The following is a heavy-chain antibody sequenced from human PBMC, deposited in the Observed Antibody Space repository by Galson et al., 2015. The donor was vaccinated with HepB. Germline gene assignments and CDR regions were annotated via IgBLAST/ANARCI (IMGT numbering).Heavy chain of an antibody. J-gene: IGHJ4*02. Sequence: SLRLSCAASGFTFSRYWMNWVRQAPGKGLEWVANIKQDGSEKYYVDSVKGRFTISRDNAKNSLYLQVNSLRAEDTAVYYCARVLVELAGKWELPPYYSDYWGQGTLVTVSS. D-gene: IGHD1-26*01. V-gene: IGHV3-7*01. CDR1: GFTFSRYW. CDR3: ARVLVELAGKWELPPYYSDY. CDR2: IKQDGSEK.